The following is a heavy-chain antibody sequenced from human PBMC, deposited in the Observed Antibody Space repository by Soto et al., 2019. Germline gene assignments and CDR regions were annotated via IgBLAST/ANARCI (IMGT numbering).Heavy chain of an antibody. J-gene: IGHJ6*02. V-gene: IGHV4-31*03. Sequence: SETLSLTCTVSGGSISSDGYYWSWIRQHQGKGLEWIGYIYYSGSTYYNPSLKSRVTISVDTSKNQFSLKLSSVTAADTAVYYCARAQYYYDQNGGMDVWGQGTTVTVSS. CDR1: GGSISSDGYY. D-gene: IGHD3-22*01. CDR3: ARAQYYYDQNGGMDV. CDR2: IYYSGST.